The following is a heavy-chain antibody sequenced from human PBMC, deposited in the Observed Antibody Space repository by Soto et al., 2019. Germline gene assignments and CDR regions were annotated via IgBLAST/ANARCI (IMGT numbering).Heavy chain of an antibody. CDR1: GSTFTTYA. CDR3: ARGYYDSSGYMRFEP. V-gene: IGHV1-3*02. Sequence: ASVKVSCKASGSTFTTYAMHWVRQAAGPRLEWMGWSDAGNGNTKYSQEFQGRVTITSDTSASTAYMELSSLRSEDMAVYYCARGYYDSSGYMRFEPWGQGTLVTVSS. D-gene: IGHD3-22*01. J-gene: IGHJ5*02. CDR2: SDAGNGNT.